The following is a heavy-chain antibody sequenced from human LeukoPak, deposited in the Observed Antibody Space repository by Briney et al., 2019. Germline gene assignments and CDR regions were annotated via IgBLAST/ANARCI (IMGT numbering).Heavy chain of an antibody. D-gene: IGHD1-26*01. V-gene: IGHV3-23*01. Sequence: GGSLRLSCAASGFTFSSYAMSWVRQAPGQGLEWVSAISGSGARTYYAGSVKGRFTISRDTSKKTLYLQMNSLRAEDTAVYYCAKDMGEDGSYYLDYWGQGTLVTVSS. CDR1: GFTFSSYA. CDR2: ISGSGART. J-gene: IGHJ4*02. CDR3: AKDMGEDGSYYLDY.